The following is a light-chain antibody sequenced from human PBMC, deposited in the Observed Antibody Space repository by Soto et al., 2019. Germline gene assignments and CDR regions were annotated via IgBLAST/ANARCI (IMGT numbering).Light chain of an antibody. J-gene: IGKJ5*01. CDR2: GTS. CDR3: QQLNSYPLT. V-gene: IGKV1-39*01. CDR1: QTIGNY. Sequence: DIQMTQSPSSLSATVGDRVTITCRASQTIGNYLNWYQQKPGKAPKLLIYGTSTLQSGVPSGFSGSGSGTDFTLTISSLQPEDFATYYCQQLNSYPLTFGQGTRLEI.